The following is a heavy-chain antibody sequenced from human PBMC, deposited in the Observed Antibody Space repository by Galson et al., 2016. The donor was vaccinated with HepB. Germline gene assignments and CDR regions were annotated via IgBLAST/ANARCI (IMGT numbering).Heavy chain of an antibody. V-gene: IGHV5-51*01. D-gene: IGHD3-10*01. CDR2: IYPGDSDT. CDR3: ARRGLFYGSGTYSWFDP. CDR1: GYTFTNYW. J-gene: IGHJ5*02. Sequence: QSGAEVKKPGESLKISCKGSGYTFTNYWIGWVRQMPGKGLEWMGIIYPGDSDTRYSPSFQGQVTISVDKSINTAYLQWSSLKASDTAMYYCARRGLFYGSGTYSWFDPWGQGTLVTVSS.